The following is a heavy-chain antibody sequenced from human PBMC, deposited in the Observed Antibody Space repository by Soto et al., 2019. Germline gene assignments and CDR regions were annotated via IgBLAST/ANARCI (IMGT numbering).Heavy chain of an antibody. CDR3: ATQSLRGIRYFDWLRQTLPIDY. Sequence: GGSLRLSCAASGFTFSSYAMSWVRQAPGKGLEWVSAISGSGGSTYYADSVKGRFTISRDNSKNTLYLQMNSLRAEDTAVYYCATQSLRGIRYFDWLRQTLPIDYWGQGTLVTVSS. V-gene: IGHV3-23*01. J-gene: IGHJ4*02. CDR1: GFTFSSYA. D-gene: IGHD3-9*01. CDR2: ISGSGGST.